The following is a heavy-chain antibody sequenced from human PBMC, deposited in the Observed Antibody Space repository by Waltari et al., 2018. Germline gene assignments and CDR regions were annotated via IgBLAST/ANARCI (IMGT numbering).Heavy chain of an antibody. J-gene: IGHJ3*02. CDR1: GGYISSYY. Sequence: QVQLQESGSGLVKPSETLSLTCTVSGGYISSYYWSWIRQPPGKGLEWIGHIYYSGSTNHNPSLKSRVTIPVDTSKNQFSPKLSSVTAADTSVYYCAGRSSIAARGAFDIWGQGTMVTVSS. CDR2: IYYSGST. V-gene: IGHV4-59*01. D-gene: IGHD6-6*01. CDR3: AGRSSIAARGAFDI.